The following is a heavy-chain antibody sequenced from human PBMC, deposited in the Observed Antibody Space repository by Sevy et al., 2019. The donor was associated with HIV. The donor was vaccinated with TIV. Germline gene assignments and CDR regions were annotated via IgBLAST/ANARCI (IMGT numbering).Heavy chain of an antibody. Sequence: GGSLRLSCEASGFTFSSYGMHWIRQAPGKGLEWVTFIRYDGSTKYYADSVKGRFTISRDNSKNTVFLQMNSLRVEDTAVYYCAKGLDMLQGALLSDDVWGQGTMVTVSS. CDR1: GFTFSSYG. D-gene: IGHD3-10*01. V-gene: IGHV3-30*02. J-gene: IGHJ3*01. CDR2: IRYDGSTK. CDR3: AKGLDMLQGALLSDDV.